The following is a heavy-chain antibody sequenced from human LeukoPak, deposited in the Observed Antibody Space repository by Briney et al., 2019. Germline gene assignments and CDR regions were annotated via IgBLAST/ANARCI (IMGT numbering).Heavy chain of an antibody. J-gene: IGHJ4*02. V-gene: IGHV4-4*02. D-gene: IGHD6-13*01. Sequence: SETLSLTCAVSGGSISSSNWWSWVRQPPGKGLEWIGYIYYSGSTNYNPSLKSRVTISVDTSKNQFSLKLSSVTAADTAVYYCARGASANIFDYWGQGTLVTVSS. CDR1: GGSISSSNW. CDR2: IYYSGST. CDR3: ARGASANIFDY.